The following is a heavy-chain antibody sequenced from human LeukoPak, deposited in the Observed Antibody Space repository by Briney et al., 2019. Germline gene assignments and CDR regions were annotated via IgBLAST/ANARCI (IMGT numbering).Heavy chain of an antibody. Sequence: SGPTLVRPTQNLTLTCTLSGFSLSTSGVGVGWIRQPPGKALEGLALIYWGDDKRYSPSLKSRLTITKDTSKNQVVLTMTNMDPVDTATYYCARLSDPTMIVVVITGNYYFDYWGQGTLVTVSS. V-gene: IGHV2-5*02. CDR1: GFSLSTSGVG. D-gene: IGHD3-22*01. J-gene: IGHJ4*02. CDR2: IYWGDDK. CDR3: ARLSDPTMIVVVITGNYYFDY.